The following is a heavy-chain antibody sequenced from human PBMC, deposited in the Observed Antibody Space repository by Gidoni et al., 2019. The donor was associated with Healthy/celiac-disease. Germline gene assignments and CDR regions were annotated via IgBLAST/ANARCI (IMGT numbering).Heavy chain of an antibody. V-gene: IGHV3-15*01. CDR1: GFTFSNAW. D-gene: IGHD3-22*01. CDR2: SKSKTDGGTT. CDR3: TTTYYYDSSGYYYYYGMDV. J-gene: IGHJ6*02. Sequence: ELQLVESGGGLVKPGGSLRLSCEASGFTFSNAWMSWVRQAPGKGLDWVGSSKSKTDGGTTDYAVPVKGRFTISRDDSKNTLYLQMNSLKPEDTAVYYCTTTYYYDSSGYYYYYGMDVWGQGTTVTVSS.